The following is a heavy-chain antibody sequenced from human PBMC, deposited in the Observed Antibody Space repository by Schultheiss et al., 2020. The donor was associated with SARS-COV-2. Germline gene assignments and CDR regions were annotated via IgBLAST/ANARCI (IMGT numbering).Heavy chain of an antibody. J-gene: IGHJ6*02. CDR3: ARDGYSGSYYPPYGMDV. D-gene: IGHD1-26*01. V-gene: IGHV3-30-3*01. CDR2: ISYDGSNK. Sequence: GGSLRLSCAASGVTFSSYAMHWVRQAPGKGLEWVAVISYDGSNKYYADSVKGRFTISRDNSKNSLYLQMNSLRAEDTAVYYCARDGYSGSYYPPYGMDVWGQGTTVTVSS. CDR1: GVTFSSYA.